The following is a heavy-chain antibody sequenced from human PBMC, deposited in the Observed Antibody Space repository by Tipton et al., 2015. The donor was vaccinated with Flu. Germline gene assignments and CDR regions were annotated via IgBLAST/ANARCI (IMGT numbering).Heavy chain of an antibody. J-gene: IGHJ4*02. CDR3: ARDGAIFGVVTPSGY. CDR2: IYYSGST. CDR1: GGSISSSNYY. Sequence: TLSLTCTVSGGSISSSNYYWGWIRQPPGKGLEWIGSIYYSGSTYYNPSLKSRVTISVDTSKNQFSLKLSSVTAADTAVYYCARDGAIFGVVTPSGYWGQGTLVTVSS. D-gene: IGHD3-3*01. V-gene: IGHV4-39*07.